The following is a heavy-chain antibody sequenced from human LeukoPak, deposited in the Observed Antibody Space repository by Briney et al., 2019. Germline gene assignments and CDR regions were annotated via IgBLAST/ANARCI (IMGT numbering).Heavy chain of an antibody. CDR3: ARGITMVRGVIIDYYYYGMDV. CDR2: MNPNSGNT. J-gene: IGHJ6*02. D-gene: IGHD3-10*01. Sequence: ASVKVSCKASGYTFTSYDINWVRQATGQGLEWMGWMNPNSGNTGYAQKFQGGVTMTRNTSISTAYMELSSLRSEDTAVYYCARGITMVRGVIIDYYYYGMDVWGQGTTVTVSS. V-gene: IGHV1-8*01. CDR1: GYTFTSYD.